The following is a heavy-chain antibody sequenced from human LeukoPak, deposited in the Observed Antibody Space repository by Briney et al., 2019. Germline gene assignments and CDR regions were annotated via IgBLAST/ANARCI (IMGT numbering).Heavy chain of an antibody. Sequence: SETLSLTCTVSGCPISIYYWSWIGQPPTKGLEWIGYVHYSGNTNYNPSLESRVTISLETSKNLFSLQLKSLTAADTAVYYCARHSSRYYYNTTGSQGFDPWGQGTLVTVSS. J-gene: IGHJ5*02. D-gene: IGHD3-22*01. CDR3: ARHSSRYYYNTTGSQGFDP. CDR1: GCPISIYY. CDR2: VHYSGNT. V-gene: IGHV4-59*01.